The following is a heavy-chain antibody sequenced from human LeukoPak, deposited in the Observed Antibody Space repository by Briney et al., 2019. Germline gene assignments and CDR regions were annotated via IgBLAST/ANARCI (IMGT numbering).Heavy chain of an antibody. D-gene: IGHD3-3*01. CDR3: ARDSFWSGYYIPGYYYYGMDV. J-gene: IGHJ6*02. V-gene: IGHV3-66*01. CDR1: GFTVSSNY. Sequence: GGSLRLSCAASGFTVSSNYMSWVRQAPGKGLEWVSVIYSGGSTYCADSVKGRFTISRDNSKNTLYLQMNSLRAEDTAVYYCARDSFWSGYYIPGYYYYGMDVWGQGTTVTVSS. CDR2: IYSGGST.